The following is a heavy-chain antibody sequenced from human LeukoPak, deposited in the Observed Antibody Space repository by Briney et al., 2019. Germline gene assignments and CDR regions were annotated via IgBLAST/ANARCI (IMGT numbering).Heavy chain of an antibody. CDR3: GRGYSSGWYFDY. Sequence: QPGGSLRLSCAAAAFSFSSYWMHWVRQAPGKGLVWVSRINSDGSSTSYADSVKGRFTISRDNAKNTLYLQMNGLRAEDTAVYYCGRGYSSGWYFDYWGQGTLVTVSS. V-gene: IGHV3-74*01. CDR2: INSDGSST. CDR1: AFSFSSYW. D-gene: IGHD6-19*01. J-gene: IGHJ4*02.